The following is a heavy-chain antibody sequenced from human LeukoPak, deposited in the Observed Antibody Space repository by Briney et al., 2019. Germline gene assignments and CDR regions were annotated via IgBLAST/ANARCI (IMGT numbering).Heavy chain of an antibody. J-gene: IGHJ5*02. Sequence: SETLSLTCTVSGYSISSGYYWGWIRQPPGKGLEWIGNIYHSGSTYYNPSLKSRVTISVDTSKNQFSLKLSSVTAADTAVYYCARKRGVDIAAAGGGFASHWFDPWGQGTLVTVSS. V-gene: IGHV4-38-2*02. CDR2: IYHSGST. CDR3: ARKRGVDIAAAGGGFASHWFDP. CDR1: GYSISSGYY. D-gene: IGHD6-13*01.